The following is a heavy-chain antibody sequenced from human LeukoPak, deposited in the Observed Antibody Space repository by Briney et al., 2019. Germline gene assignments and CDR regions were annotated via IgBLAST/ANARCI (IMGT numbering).Heavy chain of an antibody. CDR2: INSGGSWT. V-gene: IGHV3-74*01. CDR1: GNYW. D-gene: IGHD2/OR15-2a*01. Sequence: PGGSLRLSCAASGNYWMHWVRQVPGKGLVWVSHINSGGSWTSYADSVKGRFTISKDNAKNTVYLQMNSLRAEDTAVYCCVSFYETYWGRGTLVTVSS. CDR3: VSFYETY. J-gene: IGHJ4*02.